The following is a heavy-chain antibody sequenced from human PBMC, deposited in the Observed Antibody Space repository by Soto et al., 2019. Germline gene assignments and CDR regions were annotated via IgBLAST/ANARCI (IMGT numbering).Heavy chain of an antibody. D-gene: IGHD2-8*02. CDR2: INPEGSAE. CDR3: ARHGVWCFDF. V-gene: IGHV3-7*02. CDR1: GFTFSSSW. Sequence: EMQLVESGGALVQPGGSLRLSCAASGFTFSSSWMAWVRQAPGKGLEWVANINPEGSAEYYVDSVKGRFTISRDNAKNSLYLQMTSLRLEETALYYCARHGVWCFDFWGQGTLVSISS. J-gene: IGHJ4*02.